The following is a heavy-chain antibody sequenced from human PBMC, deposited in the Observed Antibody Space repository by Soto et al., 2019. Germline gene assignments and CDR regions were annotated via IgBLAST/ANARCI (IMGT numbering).Heavy chain of an antibody. CDR3: AIPSQYYDFWSGYLDAFDI. CDR2: ISGSGGST. Sequence: GGSLRLSCAASGFTFSSYAMSWVRQAPGKGLEWVSAISGSGGSTYYADSVKGRFTISRDNSKNTLYLQMNSLRAEDTTVYYCAIPSQYYDFWSGYLDAFDIWGQGTMVTVSS. J-gene: IGHJ3*02. D-gene: IGHD3-3*01. V-gene: IGHV3-23*01. CDR1: GFTFSSYA.